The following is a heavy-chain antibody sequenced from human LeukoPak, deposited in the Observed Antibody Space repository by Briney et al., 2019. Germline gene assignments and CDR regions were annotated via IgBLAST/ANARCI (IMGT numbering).Heavy chain of an antibody. CDR1: GFTFSSYA. V-gene: IGHV3-23*01. CDR3: AKVGYYDTSGTEGEVDY. CDR2: ISGSGGST. Sequence: GGSLRLSCAGSGFTFSSYAMSWVRQAPGKGLEWVSAISGSGGSTYYADSVKGRFTLSRDNSKNTLYLQMNSLRAEDTAVYYCAKVGYYDTSGTEGEVDYWGQGTLVTVSS. J-gene: IGHJ4*02. D-gene: IGHD3-22*01.